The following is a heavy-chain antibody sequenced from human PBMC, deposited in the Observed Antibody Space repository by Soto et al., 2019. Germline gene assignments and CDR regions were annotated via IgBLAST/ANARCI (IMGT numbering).Heavy chain of an antibody. Sequence: SETLSLTCTVSGGSISSSYWSWIRQPPGKGLEWLAYIYDDGSANYNPSLKSRATISLDMSKNQFSLKLTSVTAADTAVYYCASLRIGYCSGGSCYRPYYFDYWGQGTLVTVSS. J-gene: IGHJ4*02. CDR3: ASLRIGYCSGGSCYRPYYFDY. CDR1: GGSISSSY. CDR2: IYDDGSA. D-gene: IGHD2-15*01. V-gene: IGHV4-59*01.